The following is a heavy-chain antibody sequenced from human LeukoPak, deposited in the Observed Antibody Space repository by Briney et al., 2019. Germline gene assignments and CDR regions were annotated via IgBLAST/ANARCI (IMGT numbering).Heavy chain of an antibody. CDR1: GFTFSSYA. CDR2: ISYDGSNK. V-gene: IGHV3-30-3*01. D-gene: IGHD6-13*01. J-gene: IGHJ4*02. CDR3: ARDHSYHYSSSWDEY. Sequence: PGRSLRLSCAASGFTFSSYAMHWVRQAPGKGLEWVAVISYDGSNKYYADSVKGRFTISRDNSKNTLYLQMNSLRAEDTAVYYCARDHSYHYSSSWDEYWGQGTLVTVSS.